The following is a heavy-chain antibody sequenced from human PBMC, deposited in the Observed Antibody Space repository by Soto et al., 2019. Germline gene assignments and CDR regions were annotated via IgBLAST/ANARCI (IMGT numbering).Heavy chain of an antibody. CDR3: ARGLVVVSASYWYFDL. J-gene: IGHJ2*01. CDR2: MNPNSGKA. Sequence: QVQLVQSGAEVKKPGASVKVPCKASGYTFTSYDINWVRQAAGQGLEWIGWMNPNSGKAVYAQKFQGRVTMAGNNSISTAYMELTSLRSDDTAVYFCARGLVVVSASYWYFDLVGGGTLVPASS. V-gene: IGHV1-8*01. CDR1: GYTFTSYD. D-gene: IGHD2-15*01.